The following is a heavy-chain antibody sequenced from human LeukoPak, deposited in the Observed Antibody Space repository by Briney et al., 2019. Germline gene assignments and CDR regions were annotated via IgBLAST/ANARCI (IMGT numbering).Heavy chain of an antibody. CDR2: INPNSGGT. J-gene: IGHJ4*02. Sequence: ASVKVSCKASGYTFTGYYMHWVRQAPGQGLEWMGWINPNSGGTNYAQKFQGRVTMTRDTSISTAYMELSRLRSDDTAVYYCARAFEVLGRYSSGRRGLPGQLCDYWGQGTLVTVSS. V-gene: IGHV1-2*02. CDR1: GYTFTGYY. CDR3: ARAFEVLGRYSSGRRGLPGQLCDY. D-gene: IGHD6-19*01.